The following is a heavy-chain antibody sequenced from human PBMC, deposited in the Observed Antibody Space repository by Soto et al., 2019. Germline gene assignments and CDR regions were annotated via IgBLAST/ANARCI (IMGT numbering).Heavy chain of an antibody. D-gene: IGHD3-10*01. CDR1: GFTFSDNW. Sequence: EVQLVESGGGLVQPGGSLRLSCAASGFTFSDNWMSWVRQAPGKGLECVANIKTDGSEKYYVDPVKGRSTISRDNAKNSLYLQMNSLRAEDTAVYYCATSMGRGGNDYWGQGTLVAVSS. J-gene: IGHJ4*02. CDR2: IKTDGSEK. V-gene: IGHV3-7*05. CDR3: ATSMGRGGNDY.